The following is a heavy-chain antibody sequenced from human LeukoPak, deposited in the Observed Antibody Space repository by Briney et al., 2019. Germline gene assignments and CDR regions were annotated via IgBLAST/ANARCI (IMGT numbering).Heavy chain of an antibody. CDR3: ARLIIVGATRGDY. CDR1: GGSISSSSYY. J-gene: IGHJ4*02. Sequence: PSETLPLTCTVSGGSISSSSYYWGWIRQPPGKGLEWIGSIYYSGSTYYNPSLKSRVTISVDTSKNQFSLKLSSVTAADTAVYYCARLIIVGATRGDYWGQGTLVTVSS. V-gene: IGHV4-39*01. D-gene: IGHD1-26*01. CDR2: IYYSGST.